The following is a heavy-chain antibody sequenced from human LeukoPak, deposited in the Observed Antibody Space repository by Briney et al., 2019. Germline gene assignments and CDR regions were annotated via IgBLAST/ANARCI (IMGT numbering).Heavy chain of an antibody. CDR1: GYSISSGYY. CDR2: IYHTGIT. Sequence: SETPSLTCAVSGYSISSGYYWGWIRQPPGKGLEWIGSIYHTGITSYNPSLKSRVTISADTSKNQFSLNLTSVTAADTAVYYCARDGGVLRFLEWLYAFDIWGQGTMVIVSP. J-gene: IGHJ3*02. V-gene: IGHV4-38-2*02. D-gene: IGHD3-3*01. CDR3: ARDGGVLRFLEWLYAFDI.